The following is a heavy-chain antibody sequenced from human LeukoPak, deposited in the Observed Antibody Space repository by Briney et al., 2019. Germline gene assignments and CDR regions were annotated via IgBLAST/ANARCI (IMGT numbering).Heavy chain of an antibody. CDR3: AKVTRNYYDSSGPFDY. D-gene: IGHD3-22*01. CDR1: GFTFTSYA. Sequence: GGSLRLSCAASGFTFTSYAMSWVRQAPGKGLEWVSAISGSGGSTYYADSVKGRFTISRDNSKNTLYLQMNSLRAEDTAVYYCAKVTRNYYDSSGPFDYWGQGTLVTVSS. J-gene: IGHJ4*02. CDR2: ISGSGGST. V-gene: IGHV3-23*01.